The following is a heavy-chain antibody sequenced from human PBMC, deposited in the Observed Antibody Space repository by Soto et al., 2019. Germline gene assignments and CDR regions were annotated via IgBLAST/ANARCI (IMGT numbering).Heavy chain of an antibody. CDR3: ARDGHPISYYYYGMDV. D-gene: IGHD2-21*01. J-gene: IGHJ6*02. V-gene: IGHV3-74*01. Sequence: EVQLVESGGGLVQPGGSLTLSCAASGFTFSSYWMHWVRQAPGKGLVWVSRINSDGSSTSYADSVKGRFTISRDNAKNTLYLQMNSLRAEDTAVYYCARDGHPISYYYYGMDVWGQGTTVTVSS. CDR1: GFTFSSYW. CDR2: INSDGSST.